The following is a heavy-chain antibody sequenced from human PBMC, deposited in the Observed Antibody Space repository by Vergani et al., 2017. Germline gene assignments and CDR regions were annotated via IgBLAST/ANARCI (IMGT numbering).Heavy chain of an antibody. CDR3: AREIAYYDSSGYYSYYYYGMDV. CDR1: GFTVSSNY. V-gene: IGHV3-66*02. J-gene: IGHJ6*02. Sequence: EVQLVESGGGLVQPGGSLRLSCAASGFTVSSNYMSWVRQAPGKGLEWVSVIYSGGSTYYADSVKGRFTISRDNSKNTLYLQMNSLRAEDTAVYYCAREIAYYDSSGYYSYYYYGMDVWGQGTTVTVSS. CDR2: IYSGGST. D-gene: IGHD3-22*01.